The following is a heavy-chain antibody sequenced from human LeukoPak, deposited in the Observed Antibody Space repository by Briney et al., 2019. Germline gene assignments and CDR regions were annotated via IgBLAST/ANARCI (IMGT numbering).Heavy chain of an antibody. D-gene: IGHD6-13*01. J-gene: IGHJ4*02. Sequence: SVKVSCKASGGTFSSYTISWVRQAPGQGLEWMGRIIPILDRATYAQKFQGRVTITADKSTSTAYMELSSLRFEDTAVYYCARLAAADSTDYWGQGTLVTVSS. V-gene: IGHV1-69*02. CDR2: IIPILDRA. CDR1: GGTFSSYT. CDR3: ARLAAADSTDY.